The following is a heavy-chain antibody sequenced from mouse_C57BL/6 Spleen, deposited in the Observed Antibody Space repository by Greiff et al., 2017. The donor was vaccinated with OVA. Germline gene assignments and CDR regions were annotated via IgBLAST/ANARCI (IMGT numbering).Heavy chain of an antibody. Sequence: EVQLQESGGGLVKPGGSLKLSCAASGFTFSDYGMHWVRQAPEKGLEWVAYISSGSSTIYYADTVQGRFTISRDNAKNTLFLQITSLRSEDTAMYYCAREGDYGSSPAWFAYWGQGTLVTVSA. V-gene: IGHV5-17*01. CDR3: AREGDYGSSPAWFAY. D-gene: IGHD1-1*01. J-gene: IGHJ3*01. CDR2: ISSGSSTI. CDR1: GFTFSDYG.